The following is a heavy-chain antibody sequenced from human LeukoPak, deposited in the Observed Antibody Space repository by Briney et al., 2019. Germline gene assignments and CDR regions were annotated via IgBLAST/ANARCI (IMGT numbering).Heavy chain of an antibody. V-gene: IGHV3-30*04. CDR1: GFTFSSYA. D-gene: IGHD3-22*01. J-gene: IGHJ4*02. CDR2: ISYDGSNK. CDR3: ARSRYDGSGYYGIIDY. Sequence: PGGSLRLSCAASGFTFSSYAMHWVRQAPGKGLEWVAVISYDGSNKYYADSVKGRFTISRDNAKNSLYLQMNSLRGEDTAVYYCARSRYDGSGYYGIIDYWGQGTLVTVSS.